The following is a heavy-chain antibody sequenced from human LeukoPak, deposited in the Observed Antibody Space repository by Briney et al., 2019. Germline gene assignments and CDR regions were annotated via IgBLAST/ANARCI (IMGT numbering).Heavy chain of an antibody. J-gene: IGHJ5*02. CDR2: ISWNSGSI. CDR3: AKGGAHTFFGATWFDP. D-gene: IGHD3-3*01. Sequence: GGSLRLSCAASGFTFDDYAMHWVRQAPGKGLEWVSGISWNSGSIGYADSVEGRFTISRDNAKNSLYLQMNSLRAEDTALFYCAKGGAHTFFGATWFDPWGQGTLVTVS. V-gene: IGHV3-9*01. CDR1: GFTFDDYA.